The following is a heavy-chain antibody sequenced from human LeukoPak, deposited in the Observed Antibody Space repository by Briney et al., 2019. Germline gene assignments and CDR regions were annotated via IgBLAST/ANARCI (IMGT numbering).Heavy chain of an antibody. J-gene: IGHJ4*02. CDR2: IYPGDSDT. CDR1: GYSFASYW. CDR3: ARQLYCSGGSCRDY. V-gene: IGHV5-51*07. Sequence: GESLKICCEGSGYSFASYWIGWVHQMPGKGLEWMGIIYPGDSDTRYSPSFQGRVTISADKSISTAYLQWSSLKASDTAMYYCARQLYCSGGSCRDYWGQGTLVTVSS. D-gene: IGHD2-15*01.